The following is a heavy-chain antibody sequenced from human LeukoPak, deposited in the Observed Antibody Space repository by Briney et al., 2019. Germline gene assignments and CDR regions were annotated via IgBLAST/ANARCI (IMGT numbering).Heavy chain of an antibody. CDR3: ARLDIGRNAFDI. V-gene: IGHV4-34*01. D-gene: IGHD5-12*01. Sequence: SETLSLTCAVYGGPFSGYYWSWIRQPPGKGLEWIGEINHSGSTNYNPSLKSRVTISVDTSKNQFSLKLSSVTAADTAVYYCARLDIGRNAFDIWGQGTMVTVSS. CDR2: INHSGST. CDR1: GGPFSGYY. J-gene: IGHJ3*02.